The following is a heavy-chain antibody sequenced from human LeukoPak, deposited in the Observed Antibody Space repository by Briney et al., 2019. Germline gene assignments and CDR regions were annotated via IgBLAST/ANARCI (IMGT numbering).Heavy chain of an antibody. Sequence: GGSLRLSCAASGFTFDTYAMSWVRQAPGGGPEWVSVIYSGGSTYYADSVKGRFTISRDNSKNTLYLQMNSLRAEDTAVYYCARGYCSSTSCYSHYYYMDVWGKGTTVTVSS. J-gene: IGHJ6*03. CDR1: GFTFDTYA. CDR2: IYSGGST. V-gene: IGHV3-53*01. D-gene: IGHD2-2*01. CDR3: ARGYCSSTSCYSHYYYMDV.